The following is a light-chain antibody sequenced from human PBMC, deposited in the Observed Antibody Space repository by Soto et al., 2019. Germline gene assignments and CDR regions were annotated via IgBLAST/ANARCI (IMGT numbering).Light chain of an antibody. V-gene: IGKV1-5*01. CDR2: DAS. Sequence: IQLTQSPSSLSASVGDRVTITCRASQSISSWLAWYQQKPGKAPKLLIYDASSLESGVPSRFSGSGSGTECTLTISSLQPDDFATYYCQQYNSYPFTLGPGTKVDIK. CDR1: QSISSW. J-gene: IGKJ3*01. CDR3: QQYNSYPFT.